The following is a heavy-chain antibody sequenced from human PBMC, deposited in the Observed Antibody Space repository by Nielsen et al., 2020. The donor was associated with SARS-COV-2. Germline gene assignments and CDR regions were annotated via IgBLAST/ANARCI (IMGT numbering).Heavy chain of an antibody. CDR1: GYTFTSYG. Sequence: ASVKVSCKASGYTFTSYGISWVRQAPGQGLEWMGWISAYNGNTNYAQKLQGRVTMTTDKSTSTAYMELSSLRSEDTAVYYCAREKVTMVRGVTPGFSYWGQGTLVTVSS. D-gene: IGHD3-10*01. V-gene: IGHV1-18*01. CDR3: AREKVTMVRGVTPGFSY. J-gene: IGHJ4*02. CDR2: ISAYNGNT.